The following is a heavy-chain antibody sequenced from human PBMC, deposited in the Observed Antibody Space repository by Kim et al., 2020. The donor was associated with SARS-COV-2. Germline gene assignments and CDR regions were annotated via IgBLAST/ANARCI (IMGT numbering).Heavy chain of an antibody. CDR2: INHSGST. CDR3: AGNPPYYYGSGLFDY. Sequence: SETLSLTCAVYGGSFSGYYWSWIRQPPGKGLEWIGEINHSGSTNYNPSLKSRVTISVDTSKNQFSLKLSSVTAADTAVYYCAGNPPYYYGSGLFDYWGQGTLVTVSS. D-gene: IGHD3-10*01. V-gene: IGHV4-34*01. CDR1: GGSFSGYY. J-gene: IGHJ4*02.